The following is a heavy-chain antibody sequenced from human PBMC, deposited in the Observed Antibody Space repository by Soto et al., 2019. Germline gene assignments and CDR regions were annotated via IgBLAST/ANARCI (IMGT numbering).Heavy chain of an antibody. V-gene: IGHV4-39*02. D-gene: IGHD3-9*01. CDR1: GGSISSSSYC. CDR2: ICYSGST. J-gene: IGHJ6*03. CDR3: AREDVLTLYYYYYYMDV. Sequence: SETLSVTCTVSGGSISSSSYCWVWIRQPPGKGLEWIGSICYSGSTYYNPSLKSRVTISVDTSKNQFSLKLSSVTAADTAVYYCAREDVLTLYYYYYYMDVWGKGTTVTVSS.